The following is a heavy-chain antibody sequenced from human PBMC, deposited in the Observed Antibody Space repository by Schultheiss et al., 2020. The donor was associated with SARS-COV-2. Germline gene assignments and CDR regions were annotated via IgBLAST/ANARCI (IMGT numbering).Heavy chain of an antibody. CDR2: INHSGST. V-gene: IGHV4-34*01. D-gene: IGHD5-18*01. Sequence: SETLSLTCAVYGGSFSGYYWSWIRQPPGKGLEWIGEINHSGSTNYNPSLKSRVTISVDTSKNQFSLKLSSVTAADTAVYYCARASWIQLWLLIDYWGQGTLVNVSS. CDR3: ARASWIQLWLLIDY. CDR1: GGSFSGYY. J-gene: IGHJ4*02.